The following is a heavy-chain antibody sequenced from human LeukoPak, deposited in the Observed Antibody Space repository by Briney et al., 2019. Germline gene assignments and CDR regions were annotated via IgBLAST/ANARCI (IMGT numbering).Heavy chain of an antibody. Sequence: KPSETLSLTCAVYGGSFSGYYWSWIRQPPGKGLEWIGEINHSGSTNYNPSLKSRVTISVDTSKDQFSLKMTSVTAGDTALYYCTRDPSALAGFFDIWGQGTMVAVSS. CDR3: TRDPSALAGFFDI. V-gene: IGHV4-34*01. J-gene: IGHJ3*02. CDR2: INHSGST. CDR1: GGSFSGYY. D-gene: IGHD6-19*01.